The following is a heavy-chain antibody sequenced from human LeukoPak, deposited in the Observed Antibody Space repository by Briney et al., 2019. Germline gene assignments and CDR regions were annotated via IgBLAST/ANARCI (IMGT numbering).Heavy chain of an antibody. CDR3: ASPGYYLNH. V-gene: IGHV1-18*01. D-gene: IGHD5-12*01. Sequence: ASAKISCKDSGYYFTSSGSSWVRQAPGEGLQWMGWISAYNGNTTYSQKLQGRVTMTTATTTSTASMELRSLRSDDTAAYYCASPGYYLNHWGQGTLVTVSS. CDR2: ISAYNGNT. CDR1: GYYFTSSG. J-gene: IGHJ4*02.